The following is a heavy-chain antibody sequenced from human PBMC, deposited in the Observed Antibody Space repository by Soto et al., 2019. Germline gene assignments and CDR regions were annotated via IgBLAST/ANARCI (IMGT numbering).Heavy chain of an antibody. CDR3: AVSIDYYDISGTIGY. D-gene: IGHD3-22*01. CDR1: GFTFTSSA. V-gene: IGHV1-58*01. Sequence: SVKVSCKASGFTFTSSAVQWVRQARGQRLEWIGWIVVGSGNTNYAQKFQERVTITRDMSTSTAYMELSSLRSEDTAVYYCAVSIDYYDISGTIGYWGQGTLVTVSS. J-gene: IGHJ4*02. CDR2: IVVGSGNT.